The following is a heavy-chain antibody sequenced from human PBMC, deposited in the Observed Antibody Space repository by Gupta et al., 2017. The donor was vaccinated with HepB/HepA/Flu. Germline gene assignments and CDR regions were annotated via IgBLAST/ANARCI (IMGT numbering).Heavy chain of an antibody. J-gene: IGHJ4*02. V-gene: IGHV3-48*03. Sequence: EVQLVESGGGLVQPGGSLRLSCAASGFTFRSYEMNWVRQAPGKGPEWISYISSRDSKIYYADSVQGRFTISRDNAKNSLYLQMNSLRAEDTAFYYCARDLPVGGVYFDYWGQGVLVTVSS. CDR2: ISSRDSKI. CDR1: GFTFRSYE. D-gene: IGHD1-26*01. CDR3: ARDLPVGGVYFDY.